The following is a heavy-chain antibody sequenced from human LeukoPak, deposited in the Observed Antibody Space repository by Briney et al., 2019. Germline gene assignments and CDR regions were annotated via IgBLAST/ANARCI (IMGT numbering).Heavy chain of an antibody. Sequence: GGSLRLSCAASGFTFGSYAMYWVRQAPGKGLEWVSGISGSGASTYYADSVKGRFTISRDNSKNTLYLQMNSLRAEDTAVYYCAKSLGGYDCWGQGTLVTVSS. CDR2: ISGSGAST. J-gene: IGHJ4*02. D-gene: IGHD5-12*01. CDR1: GFTFGSYA. V-gene: IGHV3-23*01. CDR3: AKSLGGYDC.